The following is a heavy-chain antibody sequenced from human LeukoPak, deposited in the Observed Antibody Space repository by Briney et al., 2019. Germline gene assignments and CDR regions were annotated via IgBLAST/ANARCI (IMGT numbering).Heavy chain of an antibody. D-gene: IGHD5-12*01. J-gene: IGHJ4*02. Sequence: PSETLSLTCTVSGGSISSGGYYWSWIRQHPGKGLEWIGYIYYSRSTYYNPSLKSRVTISVDTSKNQFSLKLSSVTAADTAVYYCARGYSGYDYSFDYWGQGTLVTVSS. V-gene: IGHV4-31*03. CDR1: GGSISSGGYY. CDR3: ARGYSGYDYSFDY. CDR2: IYYSRST.